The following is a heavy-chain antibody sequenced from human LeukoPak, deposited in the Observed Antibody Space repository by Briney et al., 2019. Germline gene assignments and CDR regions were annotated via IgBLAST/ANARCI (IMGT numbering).Heavy chain of an antibody. CDR3: ARSTGYYYMDV. V-gene: IGHV4-61*02. CDR2: IYTSGST. CDR1: GGSISSGSYY. Sequence: PSQTLSLTCTVSGGSISSGSYYWSWIRQPAGKGLEWIGRIYTSGSTNYNPSLKSRVTISVDTSKNQFSLKLSSVTAADTAVYYCARSTGYYYMDVWGKGTTVTVSS. J-gene: IGHJ6*03. D-gene: IGHD3-10*01.